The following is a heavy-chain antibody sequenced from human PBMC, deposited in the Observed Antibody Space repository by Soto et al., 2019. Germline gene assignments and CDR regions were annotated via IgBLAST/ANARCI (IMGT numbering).Heavy chain of an antibody. CDR2: IYYSGST. J-gene: IGHJ3*02. V-gene: IGHV4-59*01. CDR3: AREGGSYADGAFDI. Sequence: ETLSLTCTVSGGSISSYYWSWIRQPPGKGLEWIGYIYYSGSTNYNPSLKSRVTISVDTSKNQFSLKLSSATAADTAVYYCAREGGSYADGAFDIWGQGTMVTVSS. D-gene: IGHD1-26*01. CDR1: GGSISSYY.